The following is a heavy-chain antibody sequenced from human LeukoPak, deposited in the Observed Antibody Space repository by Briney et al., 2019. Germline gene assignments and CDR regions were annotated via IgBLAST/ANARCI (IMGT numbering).Heavy chain of an antibody. CDR2: MNPNSGNT. CDR1: GYTFTSYD. J-gene: IGHJ4*02. D-gene: IGHD2-21*02. Sequence: ASVKVSCKASGYTFTSYDINWVRQATGQGLEWMGWMNPNSGNTGYAQKFQGRVTMTRNTSISTAYMELSSLRSEDTAVYYCARRGVNCGGDCYPYWGQGTLVTVSS. V-gene: IGHV1-8*01. CDR3: ARRGVNCGGDCYPY.